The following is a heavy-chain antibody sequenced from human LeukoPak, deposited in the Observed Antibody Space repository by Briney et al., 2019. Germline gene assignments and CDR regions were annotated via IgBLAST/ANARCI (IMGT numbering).Heavy chain of an antibody. CDR3: ARSGGTYGWFDP. CDR1: GLSISDNY. J-gene: IGHJ5*02. CDR2: IHSGGNI. V-gene: IGHV3-53*01. D-gene: IGHD1-26*01. Sequence: GGSLRLSCAASGLSISDNYMSWVRQAPGKGLEWVSIIHSGGNIHYADSVKGRFTISRDNAKRSLYLQMNSLTAEDTAVYYCARSGGTYGWFDPWGQGTLVTVSS.